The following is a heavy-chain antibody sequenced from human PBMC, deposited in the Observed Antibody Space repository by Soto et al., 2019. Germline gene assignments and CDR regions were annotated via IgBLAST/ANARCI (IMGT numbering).Heavy chain of an antibody. CDR1: GGSISSGPYS. CDR2: FYYGGST. Sequence: QLQLQESGPGLMKPSETLSLTCTVSGGSISSGPYSWGWIPQPPGKGLEWIGTFYYGGSTNYNPSLESRVTRSVDTSKNQFSLKVSSVTAADTAVYYCARLGGYCSSTSCYGYYGMDVWGQGTTVTVSS. J-gene: IGHJ6*02. V-gene: IGHV4-39*01. D-gene: IGHD2-2*01. CDR3: ARLGGYCSSTSCYGYYGMDV.